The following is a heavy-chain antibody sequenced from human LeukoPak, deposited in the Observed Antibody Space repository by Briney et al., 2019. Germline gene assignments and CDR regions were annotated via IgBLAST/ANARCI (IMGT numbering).Heavy chain of an antibody. CDR1: GGSISSGGYY. J-gene: IGHJ1*01. Sequence: SETLSLTCTVSGGSISSGGYYWSWIRQHPGKGLEWIGYIYYSGSTYYNPSLKSRVTISVDTSKNQFSLKLSSVTAADTAVYYCARGPNLMVSPYGAEYFQHWGQGTLVTVSS. D-gene: IGHD5-18*01. CDR2: IYYSGST. V-gene: IGHV4-31*03. CDR3: ARGPNLMVSPYGAEYFQH.